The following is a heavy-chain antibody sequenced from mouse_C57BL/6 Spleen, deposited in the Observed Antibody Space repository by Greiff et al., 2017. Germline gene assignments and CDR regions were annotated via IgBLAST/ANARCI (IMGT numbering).Heavy chain of an antibody. CDR2: IYPGDGDT. CDR3: ARSLLYDGYSYYFDY. V-gene: IGHV1-80*01. D-gene: IGHD2-3*01. CDR1: GYAFSSYW. J-gene: IGHJ2*01. Sequence: QVQLQQSGAELVKPGASVKISCKASGYAFSSYWMNWVKQRPGKGLEWIGQIYPGDGDTNYNGKFKGKATLTADKSSSTAYMQLSSLTSEDSAVYFCARSLLYDGYSYYFDYWGQGTTLTVSS.